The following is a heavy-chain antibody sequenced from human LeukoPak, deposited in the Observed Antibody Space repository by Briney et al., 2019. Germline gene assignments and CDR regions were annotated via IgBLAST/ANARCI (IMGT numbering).Heavy chain of an antibody. D-gene: IGHD3-10*01. J-gene: IGHJ6*03. CDR1: GFTFSSYA. CDR2: ISSNGGST. CDR3: ARTPLLWFGELSDYYYYMDV. V-gene: IGHV3-64*01. Sequence: GGSLRLSCAASGFTFSSYAMHWVRQAPGKGLEYVSAISSNGGSTYYANSVKGRFTISRDNSKNTLYLQMGSLRAEDMAVYYCARTPLLWFGELSDYYYYMDVWGKGTTVTVSS.